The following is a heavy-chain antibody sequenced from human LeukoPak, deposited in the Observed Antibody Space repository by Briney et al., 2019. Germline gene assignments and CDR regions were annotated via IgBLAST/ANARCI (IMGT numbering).Heavy chain of an antibody. CDR2: ISGSGGGT. J-gene: IGHJ4*02. D-gene: IGHD1-26*01. V-gene: IGHV3-23*01. Sequence: TGGSLRLSCAASGFTFSSIAMSWVRQAPDKGLEWVPTISGSGGGTYYADSVKGRFTISRDDSKNTLYLQMNSLRADDTAVYYCAKDLGRYRNNFFDYWGQGNLVTVSS. CDR1: GFTFSSIA. CDR3: AKDLGRYRNNFFDY.